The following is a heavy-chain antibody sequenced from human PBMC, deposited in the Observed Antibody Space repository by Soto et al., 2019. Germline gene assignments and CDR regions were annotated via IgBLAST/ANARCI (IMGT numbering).Heavy chain of an antibody. J-gene: IGHJ6*03. Sequence: GGSLRLSCAASGFTFSSYGMHWVRQAPGKGLEWVAVISYDGSNKYYADSVKGRFTISRDNSKNTLYLQMNSLRAEDTAVYYCAALGYCSGGSCYRGLVHYYYYMDVWGKGTTVTVSS. CDR2: ISYDGSNK. CDR1: GFTFSSYG. D-gene: IGHD2-15*01. CDR3: AALGYCSGGSCYRGLVHYYYYMDV. V-gene: IGHV3-30*03.